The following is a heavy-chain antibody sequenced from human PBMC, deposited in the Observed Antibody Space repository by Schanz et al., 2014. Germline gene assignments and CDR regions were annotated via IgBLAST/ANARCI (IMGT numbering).Heavy chain of an antibody. CDR2: IYSGGST. CDR3: AKDLMLCTRNYQYHGMY. D-gene: IGHD2-2*01. J-gene: IGHJ6*01. V-gene: IGHV3-66*01. CDR1: RFTVRSNY. Sequence: SYAASRFTVRSNYIRWVRHAPGQGLECVSVIYSGGSTYYADSVKVRFTMSRDNSKNTLYLQINSMRVEDTGVYYCAKDLMLCTRNYQYHGMY.